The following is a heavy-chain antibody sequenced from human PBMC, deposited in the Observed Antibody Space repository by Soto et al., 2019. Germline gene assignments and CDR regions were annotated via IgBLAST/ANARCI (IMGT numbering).Heavy chain of an antibody. J-gene: IGHJ4*02. D-gene: IGHD3-10*01. CDR3: ARGLGRGSRNVY. V-gene: IGHV4-34*01. Sequence: QVQLQQWGAGLLKPSETLSLTCAVYGGSFSGYYWSWIRQPPGKGLEWIGEINHSGSTNYNPSLTSRVTISVDTSKNQFSLKLSSVTAADTAVYYCARGLGRGSRNVYWGQGTLVTVSS. CDR2: INHSGST. CDR1: GGSFSGYY.